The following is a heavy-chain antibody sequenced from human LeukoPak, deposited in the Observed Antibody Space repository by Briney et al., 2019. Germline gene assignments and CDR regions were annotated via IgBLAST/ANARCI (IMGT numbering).Heavy chain of an antibody. Sequence: GGSLRLSCAASGFTFSSYAMSWVRQAPGKGLEWVSAISGSGGSTYYADSVKGRFTISRDNSKNTLYLQMNSLRAEDTAVYYCAKDEAPMVTAATNAPNWFDPWGQGTLVTVSS. CDR1: GFTFSSYA. J-gene: IGHJ5*02. CDR3: AKDEAPMVTAATNAPNWFDP. D-gene: IGHD2-2*01. V-gene: IGHV3-23*01. CDR2: ISGSGGST.